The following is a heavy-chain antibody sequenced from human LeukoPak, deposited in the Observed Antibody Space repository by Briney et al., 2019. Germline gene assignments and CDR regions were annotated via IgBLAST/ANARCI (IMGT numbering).Heavy chain of an antibody. Sequence: GGSLRLSCAASGFTFSTYSMNWVRQAPGKGLEWVSYISSSSSTIYYADSVKGRFTISRDNAKNSLYLQMNSLGAEDTAVYYCARGSTYYDSSGQVPFDYWGQGTLVTVSS. D-gene: IGHD3-22*01. CDR1: GFTFSTYS. CDR2: ISSSSSTI. V-gene: IGHV3-48*01. J-gene: IGHJ4*02. CDR3: ARGSTYYDSSGQVPFDY.